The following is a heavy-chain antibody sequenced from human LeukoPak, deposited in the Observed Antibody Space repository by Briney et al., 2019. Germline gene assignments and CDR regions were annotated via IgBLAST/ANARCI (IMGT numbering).Heavy chain of an antibody. CDR1: GFTFSSYS. V-gene: IGHV3-21*01. CDR2: ISSSSSYI. J-gene: IGHJ4*02. D-gene: IGHD3-10*01. CDR3: ARDPPPLGSIEDY. Sequence: GGSLRLSCAAAGFTFSSYSMNWVRQAPGKGLEWVSSISSSSSYIYYADSVKGRFTISRDNAKNSLYLQMNSLRAEDTAVYYCARDPPPLGSIEDYWGQGTLVTVSS.